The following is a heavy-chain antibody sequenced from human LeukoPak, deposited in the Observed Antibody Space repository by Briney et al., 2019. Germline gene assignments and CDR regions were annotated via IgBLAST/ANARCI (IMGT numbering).Heavy chain of an antibody. V-gene: IGHV4-59*11. Sequence: SETLSLTCTVSGASISSHYWSWIRQSPGKGLEWIGYISYSGITNYNPSLKSRVAISLATSKNHCSLRLSSVTAADSAVYYCASRAHCSGGSCYGNWFDPWGQGTLVTVSS. CDR1: GASISSHY. D-gene: IGHD2-15*01. CDR3: ASRAHCSGGSCYGNWFDP. J-gene: IGHJ5*02. CDR2: ISYSGIT.